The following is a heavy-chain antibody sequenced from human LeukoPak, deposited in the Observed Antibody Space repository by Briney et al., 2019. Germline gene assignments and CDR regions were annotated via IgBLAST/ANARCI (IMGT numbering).Heavy chain of an antibody. CDR1: GFTFSSYT. D-gene: IGHD2-15*01. V-gene: IGHV3-21*01. J-gene: IGHJ4*02. CDR2: ISSSSDYI. CDR3: ASSWDY. Sequence: GGSLRLSCAASGFTFSSYTMNWVRQAPGKGLEWVSSISSSSDYIYYPDSVKGRFTISRDNAKNSLYLQMNDLRADDTAVYYCASSWDYWGQGTLVTVSS.